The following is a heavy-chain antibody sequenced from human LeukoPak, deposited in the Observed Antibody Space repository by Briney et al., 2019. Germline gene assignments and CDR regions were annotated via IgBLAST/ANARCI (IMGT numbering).Heavy chain of an antibody. CDR1: GFTFSTYS. D-gene: IGHD4-23*01. J-gene: IGHJ4*02. V-gene: IGHV3-74*01. CDR3: ARGRPHGNDY. CDR2: IASDGSST. Sequence: TGGSLRLSCAASGFTFSTYSMNWVRQAPGKGLEWVSRIASDGSSTTYADSVKGRFSISRDNAKNTLYLQMNSLRVEDTAVYYCARGRPHGNDYWGQGTLVTVSS.